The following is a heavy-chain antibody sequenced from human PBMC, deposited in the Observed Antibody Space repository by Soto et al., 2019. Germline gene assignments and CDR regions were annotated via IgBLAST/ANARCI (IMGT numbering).Heavy chain of an antibody. CDR3: ARSADTDVLRYFDWYNDY. J-gene: IGHJ4*02. CDR2: ISSSSSYI. D-gene: IGHD3-9*01. Sequence: GGSLRLSCAASGFTFSSYSMNWVRQAPGKGLEWVSSISSSSSYIYYADSVKGRFTISRDNAKNSLYLQMNSLRAEDTAVYYCARSADTDVLRYFDWYNDYWGQGTLVTVSS. CDR1: GFTFSSYS. V-gene: IGHV3-21*01.